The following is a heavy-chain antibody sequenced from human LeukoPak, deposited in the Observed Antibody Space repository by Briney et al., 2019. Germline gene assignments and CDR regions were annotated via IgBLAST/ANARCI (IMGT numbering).Heavy chain of an antibody. D-gene: IGHD3-22*01. J-gene: IGHJ4*02. Sequence: GGSLRLSCAASGFTVSSNYMSWVRQAPGKGLEWVSVIYSGGSTYYADSVKGRFTISRDNSKNTLYLQMNSLRAEDTAVYYCARVVLSSYYDSSGYPYYFDYWGQGTLVTVSS. CDR1: GFTVSSNY. V-gene: IGHV3-66*01. CDR3: ARVVLSSYYDSSGYPYYFDY. CDR2: IYSGGST.